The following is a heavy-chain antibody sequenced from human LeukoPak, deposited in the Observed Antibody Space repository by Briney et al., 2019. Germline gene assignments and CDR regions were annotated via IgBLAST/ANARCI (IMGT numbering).Heavy chain of an antibody. D-gene: IGHD4-17*01. CDR3: ARGPARTVTSIALYHFDY. V-gene: IGHV1-2*02. Sequence: GASVKVSCKASGYTFTGDYMHWVRQAPGQGLEWMGWINPNSGGTNYAQKFQGRVTMTRDTSISTAYMELSRLRSDDTAVYYCARGPARTVTSIALYHFDYWGQGTLVTVSS. J-gene: IGHJ4*02. CDR1: GYTFTGDY. CDR2: INPNSGGT.